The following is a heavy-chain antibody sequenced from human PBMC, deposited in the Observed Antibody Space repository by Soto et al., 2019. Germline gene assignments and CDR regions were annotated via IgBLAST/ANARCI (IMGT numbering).Heavy chain of an antibody. CDR2: IIPIFGTA. CDR1: GGTFSSYA. CDR3: AKHKSSYYAMEV. D-gene: IGHD2-2*01. J-gene: IGHJ6*02. Sequence: GASVKVSCKASGGTFSSYAISWVRQAPGQGLEWMGGIIPIFGTANYAQKFQGRVTITADKSTSTAYMELSSLRSEDTALYYCAKHKSSYYAMEVWGRGTTVTVSS. V-gene: IGHV1-69*06.